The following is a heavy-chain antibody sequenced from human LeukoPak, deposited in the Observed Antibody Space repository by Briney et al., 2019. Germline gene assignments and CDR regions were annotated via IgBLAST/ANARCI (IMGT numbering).Heavy chain of an antibody. CDR3: ASRMIVLRFLEWLGDSAEYFQH. D-gene: IGHD3-3*01. Sequence: PSQTLSLTCTVSGGSINTGNCYWSWVRQPAGKGLEWIGRIFTSGSTNYNPSLKTRVTISVDTSKNQFSLKLSSVTAADTAVYYCASRMIVLRFLEWLGDSAEYFQHWGQGTLVTVSS. V-gene: IGHV4-61*02. CDR1: GGSINTGNCY. CDR2: IFTSGST. J-gene: IGHJ1*01.